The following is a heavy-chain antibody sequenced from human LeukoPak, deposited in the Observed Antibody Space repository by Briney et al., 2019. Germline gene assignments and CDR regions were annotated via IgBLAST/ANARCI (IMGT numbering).Heavy chain of an antibody. J-gene: IGHJ4*02. D-gene: IGHD3-10*01. CDR2: INPNSGGT. CDR3: ATEGKMVRGVYTDY. CDR1: GYTFTGYY. V-gene: IGHV1-2*02. Sequence: ASVKVSCKASGYTFTGYYMHWVRQAPGQGLEWMGWINPNSGGTIYAQKFQGRVTMTADTSTDTVYMELSSLRSEDTAVYYCATEGKMVRGVYTDYWGQGTLVTVSS.